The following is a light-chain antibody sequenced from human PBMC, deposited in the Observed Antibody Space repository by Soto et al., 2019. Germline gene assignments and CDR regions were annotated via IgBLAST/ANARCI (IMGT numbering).Light chain of an antibody. Sequence: MVLTKCPGTLSPSPGDRVTLSCRASQSVXSKLAWYKRKSGQAPRILIXYGSSRGTGILARFSGSGSGRAFTITISSLQSEEFAVYYCRQYNNWSTWTFGQGTKVDIK. J-gene: IGKJ1*01. CDR2: YGS. CDR1: QSVXSK. CDR3: RQYNNWSTWT. V-gene: IGKV3-15*01.